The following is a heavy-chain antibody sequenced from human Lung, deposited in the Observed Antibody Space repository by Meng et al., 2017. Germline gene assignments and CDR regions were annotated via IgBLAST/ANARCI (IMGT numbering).Heavy chain of an antibody. CDR3: ARGPTTMAHDFDY. D-gene: IGHD4-11*01. J-gene: IGHJ4*02. Sequence: QVQRHLWGAGLLKPSETLSLTCVVSGGSFSDYYWSWIRQPPGKGLEWIGEINHSGSTNYNPSLESRATISVDTSQNNLSLKLSSVTAADSAVYYCARGPTTMAHDFDYWGQGTLVTVSS. V-gene: IGHV4-34*01. CDR1: GGSFSDYY. CDR2: INHSGST.